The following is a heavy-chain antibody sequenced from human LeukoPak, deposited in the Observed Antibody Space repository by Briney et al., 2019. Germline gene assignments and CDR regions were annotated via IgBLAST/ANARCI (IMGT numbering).Heavy chain of an antibody. Sequence: GGSLRLSCAASGFTFSSYWMSWVRQAPGKGLEWVANIKQDGNEKYYVDSVKGRFTISRDNAKNSLYLQINSLRAEATAVYYCARWSSSSSWYHFDYWGQGTLVTVSS. V-gene: IGHV3-7*05. CDR1: GFTFSSYW. D-gene: IGHD6-13*01. CDR2: IKQDGNEK. CDR3: ARWSSSSSWYHFDY. J-gene: IGHJ4*02.